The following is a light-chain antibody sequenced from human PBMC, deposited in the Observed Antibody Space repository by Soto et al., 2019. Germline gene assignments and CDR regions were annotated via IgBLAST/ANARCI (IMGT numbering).Light chain of an antibody. CDR3: MQALQTPPWT. CDR2: LGS. V-gene: IGKV2-28*01. CDR1: QSLLHSNGYNY. J-gene: IGKJ1*01. Sequence: DIAMPQSPLSLPVTPGEPASITCRSSQSLLHSNGYNYLDWYLQKPGQSPQLLIYLGSNRSSGVPDRFSGSGSGTDFTLKISRVEAEDVGIYYCMQALQTPPWTFGQGTKVDIK.